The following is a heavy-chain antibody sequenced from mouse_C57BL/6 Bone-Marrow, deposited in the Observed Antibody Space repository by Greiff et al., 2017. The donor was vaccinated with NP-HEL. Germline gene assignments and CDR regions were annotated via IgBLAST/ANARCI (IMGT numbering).Heavy chain of an antibody. CDR2: IHPNSGST. CDR3: AREAYYSNYSWFAY. CDR1: GYTFTSYW. Sequence: QVQLQQPGAELVKPGASVKLSCKASGYTFTSYWMHWVKQRPGQGLEWIGMIHPNSGSTNYNEKFKSKATLTVDKSSSTAYMQLSSLTSEDSAVYYCAREAYYSNYSWFAYWGQGTLVTVSA. J-gene: IGHJ3*01. D-gene: IGHD2-5*01. V-gene: IGHV1-64*01.